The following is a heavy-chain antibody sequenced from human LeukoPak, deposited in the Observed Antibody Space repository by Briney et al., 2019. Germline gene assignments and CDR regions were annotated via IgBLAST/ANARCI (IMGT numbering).Heavy chain of an antibody. CDR2: IKQDGSEK. D-gene: IGHD2-15*01. V-gene: IGHV3-7*01. CDR3: ARAVGYCSGGSCFIDY. J-gene: IGHJ4*02. CDR1: GFTLSSYW. Sequence: PGGSLRLSCAASGFTLSSYWMSWVRQAPGKGLEWVANIKQDGSEKYYVDSVKGRFTISRDNAKNSLYLQMNSLRAEDTAVYYCARAVGYCSGGSCFIDYWGQGTLVTVSS.